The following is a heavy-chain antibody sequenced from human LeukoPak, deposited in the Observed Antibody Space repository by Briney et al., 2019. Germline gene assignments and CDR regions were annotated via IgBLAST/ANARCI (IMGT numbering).Heavy chain of an antibody. D-gene: IGHD6-13*01. Sequence: ASVKVSCKASGFTFTSYDIYWVRQATGQGLEWMGWMNPDSGNTAYAQKFQGRVSMTRDTSISTAYMELNRLTSDDTAVYYCARGYSSSWYYFDYWGQGTLVTVSS. J-gene: IGHJ4*02. V-gene: IGHV1-8*01. CDR3: ARGYSSSWYYFDY. CDR1: GFTFTSYD. CDR2: MNPDSGNT.